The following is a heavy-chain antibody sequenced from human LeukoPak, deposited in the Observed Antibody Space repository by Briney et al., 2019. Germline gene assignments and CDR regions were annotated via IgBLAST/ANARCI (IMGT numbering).Heavy chain of an antibody. Sequence: GGSLRLSCAASGFTFSNYAMSWVRQAPGKGLEWVSVISGSGDSTYYADSVKGRFTISRDNSKNTLYLQMNSLRAEDTAVYYCARDPGYSSSWYPFDYWGQGTLVTVSS. V-gene: IGHV3-23*01. CDR2: ISGSGDST. CDR1: GFTFSNYA. J-gene: IGHJ4*02. CDR3: ARDPGYSSSWYPFDY. D-gene: IGHD6-13*01.